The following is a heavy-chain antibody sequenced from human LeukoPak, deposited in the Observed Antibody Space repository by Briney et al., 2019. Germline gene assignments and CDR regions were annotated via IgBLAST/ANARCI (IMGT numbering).Heavy chain of an antibody. Sequence: ASVKVSCKASGGTFSSYAISWVRQAPGQGLDWMGGIIPLFGTAHYAQKFRGRVTITADESTSTVYMELSSLRSEDTAVYYCARLGYFDYWGQGTLVTVSS. V-gene: IGHV1-69*13. CDR3: ARLGYFDY. CDR2: IIPLFGTA. CDR1: GGTFSSYA. J-gene: IGHJ4*02.